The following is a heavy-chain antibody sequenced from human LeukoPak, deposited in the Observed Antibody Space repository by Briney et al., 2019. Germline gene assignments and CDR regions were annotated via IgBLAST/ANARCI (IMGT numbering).Heavy chain of an antibody. D-gene: IGHD3-16*02. Sequence: ASVKVSCKASGYTFTSYGISWVRQAPGQGLEWVGWISAYNGNTNYAQKLQGRVTMTTDTSTSTAYMELRSLRSDDTAVYYCARGLIYDYVWGSYRYPGVFDYWGQGTLVTVSS. V-gene: IGHV1-18*01. CDR3: ARGLIYDYVWGSYRYPGVFDY. CDR2: ISAYNGNT. J-gene: IGHJ4*02. CDR1: GYTFTSYG.